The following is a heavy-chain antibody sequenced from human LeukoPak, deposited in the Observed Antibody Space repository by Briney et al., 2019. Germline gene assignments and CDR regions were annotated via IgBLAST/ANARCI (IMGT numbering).Heavy chain of an antibody. J-gene: IGHJ4*02. CDR1: GFTFSSYA. Sequence: PGGSLRLSCAASGFTFSSYAMSWVRQAPGKGLEWVSAISGSGGSTYYADSVKGRFTISRDNSKNTLYLQMNSLRAEDTAVYYCARAMTTVTTPGGFDYWGQGTLVTVSS. CDR3: ARAMTTVTTPGGFDY. CDR2: ISGSGGST. D-gene: IGHD4-17*01. V-gene: IGHV3-23*01.